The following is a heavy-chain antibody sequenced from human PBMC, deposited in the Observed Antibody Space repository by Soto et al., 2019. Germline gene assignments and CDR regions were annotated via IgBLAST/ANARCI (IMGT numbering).Heavy chain of an antibody. V-gene: IGHV3-23*04. D-gene: IGHD3-10*01. CDR2: ISGSGVIK. CDR1: GFTFSYYG. Sequence: EVQLVESGGGLVQPGGSLRLSCTTPGFTFSYYGMNWVRQAPGKGLEWVSYISGSGVIKYYADSVQGRFTISRDNSNNTLSVQMNSLRVEDTAIYYCAKDLTSMVRVVLPSPWGQGILVTVSS. CDR3: AKDLTSMVRVVLPSP. J-gene: IGHJ5*02.